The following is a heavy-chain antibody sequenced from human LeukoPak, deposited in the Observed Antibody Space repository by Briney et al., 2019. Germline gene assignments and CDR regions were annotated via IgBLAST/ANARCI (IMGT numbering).Heavy chain of an antibody. J-gene: IGHJ3*01. CDR1: GFTFSSYA. Sequence: GGSLRLSCAASGFTFSSYAINWVRQSPGKRLEWVSLISFNGRNTYYGDSVKGRFTISRDNSKDTVYLQMNSLRAEDTAIFCCARDIELSTWGPGTMVTVSS. CDR2: ISFNGRNT. V-gene: IGHV3-23*01. D-gene: IGHD3-16*02. CDR3: ARDIELST.